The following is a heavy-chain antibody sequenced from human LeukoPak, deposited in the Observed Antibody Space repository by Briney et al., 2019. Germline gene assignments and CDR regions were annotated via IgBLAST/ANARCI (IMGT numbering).Heavy chain of an antibody. CDR1: GFTVSSNY. CDR3: AKDLGGIHYFDY. CDR2: IYSGGST. J-gene: IGHJ4*02. Sequence: GGSLRLSCAASGFTVSSNYMSWVRQAPGKGLEWVSVIYSGGSTYYADSVKGRFTISRDNSKNTLYLQMNGLRPEDTAVYYCAKDLGGIHYFDYWGQGTLVSVSS. V-gene: IGHV3-66*02.